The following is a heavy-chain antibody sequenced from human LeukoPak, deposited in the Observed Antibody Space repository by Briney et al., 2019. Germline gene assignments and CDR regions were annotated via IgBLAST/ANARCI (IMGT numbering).Heavy chain of an antibody. Sequence: ASVKVSCTVSGYTLTELSMHWVRQAPGKGLGWMGGFDPEDGETIYAQKFQGRVTMTEDTSTDTAYMELSSLRSEDTAVYYCATSKGLWFGSDSYYYYGMDVWGKGTTVTVSS. D-gene: IGHD3-10*01. J-gene: IGHJ6*04. CDR2: FDPEDGET. V-gene: IGHV1-24*01. CDR1: GYTLTELS. CDR3: ATSKGLWFGSDSYYYYGMDV.